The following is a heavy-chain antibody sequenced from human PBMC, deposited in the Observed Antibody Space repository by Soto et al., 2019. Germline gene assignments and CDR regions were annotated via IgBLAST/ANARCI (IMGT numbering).Heavy chain of an antibody. CDR3: ARLGGGFDGGYFQH. Sequence: QLQLQESGPGLVKPSETLSLTCTVSGGSISSSSYYWGWIRQPPGKGLEWIGSIYYSGSTYYNPSPKSRVPLPVATSKTQFSLKLSSVTAADTAVYYCARLGGGFDGGYFQHWGQGTLVTVSS. CDR1: GGSISSSSYY. CDR2: IYYSGST. J-gene: IGHJ1*01. D-gene: IGHD3-16*01. V-gene: IGHV4-39*01.